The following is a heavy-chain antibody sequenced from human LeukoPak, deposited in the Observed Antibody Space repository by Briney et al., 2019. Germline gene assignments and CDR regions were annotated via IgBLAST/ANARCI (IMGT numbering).Heavy chain of an antibody. Sequence: SGTLSLTCAVSGGSISSSNWWSWVRQPPGKGLEWIGEIYHSGSTYYNPSLKSRVTISVDKSKNQFSLKLSSVTAADTAVYYCARRSLDDYVWGSYRPLYFDYWGQGTLVTVSP. J-gene: IGHJ4*02. CDR1: GGSISSSNW. CDR2: IYHSGST. V-gene: IGHV4-4*02. D-gene: IGHD3-16*02. CDR3: ARRSLDDYVWGSYRPLYFDY.